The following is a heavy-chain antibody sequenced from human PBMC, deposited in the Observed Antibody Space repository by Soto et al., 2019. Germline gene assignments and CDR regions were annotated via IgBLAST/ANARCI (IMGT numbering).Heavy chain of an antibody. J-gene: IGHJ6*02. CDR2: ISASGSTI. CDR3: ARATGYYDTSGYYGAFYYYGMDV. D-gene: IGHD3-22*01. CDR1: EFSFSTYD. Sequence: QPGGSLRLSCVASEFSFSTYDMNWVRQAPGKGLEWVSYISASGSTIYYADSVKGRFTISRDNARNSLFLQMNSLRDEDTAVYYCARATGYYDTSGYYGAFYYYGMDVWGQGTTVTVSS. V-gene: IGHV3-48*02.